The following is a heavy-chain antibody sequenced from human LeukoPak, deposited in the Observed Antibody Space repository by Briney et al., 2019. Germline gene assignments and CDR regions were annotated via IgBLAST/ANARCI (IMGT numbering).Heavy chain of an antibody. CDR3: AFGELSPNDY. J-gene: IGHJ4*02. V-gene: IGHV1-46*01. CDR2: ISPSGGST. D-gene: IGHD3-10*01. Sequence: ASVKVSCKAFGYTFTSNYMHWVRQAPGQGPEWMGVISPSGGSTTYAQKFQGRVTLTRDMSTSTDYLELSSLRSEDTAVYYCAFGELSPNDYWGQGTLVTVSS. CDR1: GYTFTSNY.